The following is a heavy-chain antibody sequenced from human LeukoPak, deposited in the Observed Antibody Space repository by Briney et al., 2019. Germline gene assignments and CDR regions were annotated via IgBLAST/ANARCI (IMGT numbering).Heavy chain of an antibody. V-gene: IGHV3-30*04. D-gene: IGHD5-24*01. CDR3: ARGRWQQLPGALDF. J-gene: IGHJ4*02. CDR2: ISYDGNDK. CDR1: GFTFSSYT. Sequence: GGSLRLSCAASGFTFSSYTMHWVRQAPGKGLEWVAVISYDGNDKNYADSVKGRFTISRDNSKNTVYLQMNSLRPEDTAVYYCARGRWQQLPGALDFWGQGTLVTVSS.